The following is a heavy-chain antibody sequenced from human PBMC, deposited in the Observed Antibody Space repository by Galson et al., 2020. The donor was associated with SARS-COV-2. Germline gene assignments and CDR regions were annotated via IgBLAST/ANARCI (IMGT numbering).Heavy chain of an antibody. CDR1: GFTFSSYE. V-gene: IGHV3-48*03. J-gene: IGHJ6*02. D-gene: IGHD3-22*01. CDR3: AIEEGYYDSSGPYYYYGMDV. CDR2: ISSSGSTI. Sequence: GESLKISCAASGFTFSSYEMNWVRQAPGKGLEWVSYISSSGSTIYYADSVKGRFTISRDNAKNSLYLQMNSLRAEDTAVYYCAIEEGYYDSSGPYYYYGMDVWGQGTTVTVSS.